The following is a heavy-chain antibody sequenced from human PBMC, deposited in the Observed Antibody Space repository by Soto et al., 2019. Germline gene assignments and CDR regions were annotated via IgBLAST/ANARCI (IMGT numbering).Heavy chain of an antibody. CDR2: ISAYNGDT. CDR1: GYTFTGYG. J-gene: IGHJ5*02. CDR3: ARDGPVIRARSWFDP. Sequence: ASVKVSCKASGYTFTGYGVSWVRQAPGQGLEWVGWISAYNGDTNYAQNFQGRVTMTTDTSTSTAYMEVRSLRSDDTAVYYCARDGPVIRARSWFDPWGQGTLVTVSS. V-gene: IGHV1-18*04.